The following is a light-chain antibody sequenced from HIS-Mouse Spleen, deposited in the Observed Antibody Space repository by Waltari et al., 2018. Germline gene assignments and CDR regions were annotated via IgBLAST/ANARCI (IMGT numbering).Light chain of an antibody. Sequence: QSALTQPASVSGSPGQSITISCTGTSSDVGSYNLVSWYHQHPGKAPKLMIYEGSKRPSGVSNRFSGSKSGNTASLTISGLQAEDEADYYCCSYAGSSTFVVVFGGGTKLTVL. V-gene: IGLV2-23*03. CDR2: EGS. J-gene: IGLJ2*01. CDR1: SSDVGSYNL. CDR3: CSYAGSSTFVVV.